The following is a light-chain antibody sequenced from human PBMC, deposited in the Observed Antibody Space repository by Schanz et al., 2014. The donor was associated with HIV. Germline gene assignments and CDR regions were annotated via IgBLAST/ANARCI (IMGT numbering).Light chain of an antibody. V-gene: IGKV1-5*03. Sequence: DIQMTQSPSTLSASVGDRVTITCRASQSLDRWLAWYQQKPGTAPKLLIYKASILESGVPSRFSGSGSGTEYTLTISSLQPDDLATYYCQQYKSSSSSSPYTFGQGTKLEIK. CDR1: QSLDRW. CDR2: KAS. J-gene: IGKJ2*01. CDR3: QQYKSSSSSSPYT.